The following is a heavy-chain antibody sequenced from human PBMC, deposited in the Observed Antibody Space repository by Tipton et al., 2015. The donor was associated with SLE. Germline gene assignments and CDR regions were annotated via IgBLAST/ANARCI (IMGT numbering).Heavy chain of an antibody. D-gene: IGHD6-13*01. CDR1: GGSISSSSYY. Sequence: TLSLTCSVSGGSISSSSYYRGWIRQPPGKGLEWIGSIDYSGSTYYNPSLKSRVTISVDTSKNQFSLKLSSVTAADTAVYYCARVVAAAGTAFDIWGQGTMVTVSS. CDR2: IDYSGST. CDR3: ARVVAAAGTAFDI. J-gene: IGHJ3*02. V-gene: IGHV4-39*07.